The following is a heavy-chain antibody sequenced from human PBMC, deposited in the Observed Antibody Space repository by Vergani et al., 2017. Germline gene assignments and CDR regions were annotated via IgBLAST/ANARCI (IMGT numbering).Heavy chain of an antibody. Sequence: QVQLVQSGAEVKKPGSSVKVSCKASEGTFSSYAISWVRQAPGQGLEWMGGIIPIFGTANYAQKFQGRVTITADESTSTAYMELSSLRSEDTAVYYCVGVVTAITQLLDGLVYWGQGTLVTVSS. CDR1: EGTFSSYA. J-gene: IGHJ4*02. CDR2: IIPIFGTA. CDR3: VGVVTAITQLLDGLVY. V-gene: IGHV1-69*01. D-gene: IGHD2-21*02.